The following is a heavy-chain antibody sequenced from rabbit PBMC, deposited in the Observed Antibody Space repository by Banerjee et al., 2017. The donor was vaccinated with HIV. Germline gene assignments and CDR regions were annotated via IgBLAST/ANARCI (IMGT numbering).Heavy chain of an antibody. D-gene: IGHD6-1*01. V-gene: IGHV1S7*01. Sequence: QLKESGGGLVQPGGSLKLSCKASGFDFSSYYMSWVRQAPGKGLEWIGYIDPVFGSTYSASWVNGRFTISSHNAQNSLYLQLNSLTAADTATYFCARGDYTYDYAGYGDLWGQGTLVTVS. CDR3: ARGDYTYDYAGYGDL. J-gene: IGHJ3*01. CDR1: GFDFSSYY. CDR2: IDPVFGST.